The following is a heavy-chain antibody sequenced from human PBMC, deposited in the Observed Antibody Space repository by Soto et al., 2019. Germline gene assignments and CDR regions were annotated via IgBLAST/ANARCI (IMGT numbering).Heavy chain of an antibody. V-gene: IGHV3-30-3*01. J-gene: IGHJ5*02. CDR3: ERDVSGSGTKGFDT. Sequence: PGGSLRLSCAASGFIFSNDALHWVRQAPGKGLEWVAIISYDGNNKYYADSVKGRFLISRDNSQNTLYLQMNSLRAEDTAVYFCERDVSGSGTKGFDTWGQGTLVTVSS. CDR2: ISYDGNNK. D-gene: IGHD3-10*01. CDR1: GFIFSNDA.